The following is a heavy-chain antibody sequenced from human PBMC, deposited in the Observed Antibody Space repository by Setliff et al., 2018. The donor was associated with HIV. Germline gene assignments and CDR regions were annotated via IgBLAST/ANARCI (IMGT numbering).Heavy chain of an antibody. CDR1: GFTFSSYA. V-gene: IGHV3-48*03. Sequence: GSLRLSCAASGFTFSSYAMHWVRQAPGKGLEWVSYITGSGDTIYYADSVKGRFTMSRDNAKDTLYLQMNSLRGEDTAVYYCARHSDWYGNDAFDIWGQGTRVTVSS. CDR2: ITGSGDTI. J-gene: IGHJ3*02. CDR3: ARHSDWYGNDAFDI. D-gene: IGHD6-19*01.